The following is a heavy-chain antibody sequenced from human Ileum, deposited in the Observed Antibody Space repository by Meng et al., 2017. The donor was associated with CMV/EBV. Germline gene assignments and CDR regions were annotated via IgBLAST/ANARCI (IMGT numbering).Heavy chain of an antibody. CDR2: IRSDGTNQ. J-gene: IGHJ4*02. V-gene: IGHV3-30*02. CDR3: AKDSLSSGAYGHFFTG. Sequence: GGSLRLSCTASGFSFSRHAMHWVRQAPGKGPEWVAFIRSDGTNQYYVDSVKGRFTISRDNSRNKLYLQMDSLRHEETAMYLCAKDSLSSGAYGHFFTGWGQGALVTVSS. CDR1: GFSFSRHA. D-gene: IGHD3-10*01.